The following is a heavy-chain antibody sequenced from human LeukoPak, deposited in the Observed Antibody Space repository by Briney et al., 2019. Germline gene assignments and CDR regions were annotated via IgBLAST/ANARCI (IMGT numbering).Heavy chain of an antibody. V-gene: IGHV1-2*02. Sequence: GASVKVSCKASGYTFTGYYMHWVRQAPGQGLEWMGWINPNSGGTNYAQKLQGRVTMTRDTSISTAYMELSRLRSDDTAVYYCASTMVRGIIGYFDLWGRGTLVTVSS. CDR3: ASTMVRGIIGYFDL. CDR1: GYTFTGYY. CDR2: INPNSGGT. J-gene: IGHJ2*01. D-gene: IGHD3-10*01.